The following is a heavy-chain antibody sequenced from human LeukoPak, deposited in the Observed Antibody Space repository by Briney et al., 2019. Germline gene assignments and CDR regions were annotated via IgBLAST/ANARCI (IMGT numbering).Heavy chain of an antibody. Sequence: PSETLSLTCTLPLYSISSGYYWGWTRQPPGKGREWIGRIYHGGRTYYSPSLKSRDTISAETSTNQFSLNMSSVTAADTAVYYCARVDSSGYYYVALGAFDIWGQGTMVTVSS. D-gene: IGHD3-22*01. CDR2: IYHGGRT. CDR1: LYSISSGYY. J-gene: IGHJ3*02. V-gene: IGHV4-38-2*02. CDR3: ARVDSSGYYYVALGAFDI.